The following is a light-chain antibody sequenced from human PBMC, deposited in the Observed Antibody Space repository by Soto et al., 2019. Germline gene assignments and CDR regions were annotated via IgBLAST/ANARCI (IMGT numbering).Light chain of an antibody. Sequence: QSVLTQPASVSGSPGQSITISCTGTSSDVGGYNYVSWYQQHPGKAPKLMIYEVNNRPSGVSNRFSGSKSGNTASLTISGLQADDVADYYCGSYSSSSTWVFGTGTKLTVL. J-gene: IGLJ1*01. CDR1: SSDVGGYNY. V-gene: IGLV2-14*01. CDR2: EVN. CDR3: GSYSSSSTWV.